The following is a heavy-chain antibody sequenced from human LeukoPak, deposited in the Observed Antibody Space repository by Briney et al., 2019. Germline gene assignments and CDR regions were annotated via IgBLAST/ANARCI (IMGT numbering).Heavy chain of an antibody. J-gene: IGHJ4*02. CDR1: GLTFSSHA. CDR2: ISGTGGNT. V-gene: IGHV3-23*01. CDR3: ALSGYGERDH. D-gene: IGHD5-12*01. Sequence: GGSLRLSCAASGLTFSSHAMSWVRQPPGKGLEWVSTISGTGGNTFYADSVKGRLTISRDNSKNMVYLQMDSLRADDTAVYYCALSGYGERDHWGQGTLVTVSS.